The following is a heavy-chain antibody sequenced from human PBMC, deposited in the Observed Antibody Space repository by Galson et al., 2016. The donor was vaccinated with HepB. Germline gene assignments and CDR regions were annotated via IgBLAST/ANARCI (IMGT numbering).Heavy chain of an antibody. J-gene: IGHJ4*02. CDR3: ARAASELDY. CDR2: ISSSGSYNT. D-gene: IGHD6-19*01. Sequence: SLRLSCAASGFSFSDYYMTWIRQAPGKGLEWVSYISSSGSYNTNYADSVKGRFTISRDNAKNSLYLPMDSLRVEDTAVYYCARAASELDYWGQGTLVTVSS. V-gene: IGHV3-11*05. CDR1: GFSFSDYY.